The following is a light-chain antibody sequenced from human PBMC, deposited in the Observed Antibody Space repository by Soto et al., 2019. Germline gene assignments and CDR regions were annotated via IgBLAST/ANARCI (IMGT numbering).Light chain of an antibody. CDR1: QTISNT. V-gene: IGKV1-39*01. CDR3: QQTYSTPIT. CDR2: ASS. J-gene: IGKJ5*01. Sequence: DIQMTQSPSSLSASVGDRVTITCRASQTISNTLNWYQQRPGKAPNLLIYASSTLQSGVPPRFSGGGSGTEFTLTISSLQPEDFATYYCQQTYSTPITVGQGTRLEIK.